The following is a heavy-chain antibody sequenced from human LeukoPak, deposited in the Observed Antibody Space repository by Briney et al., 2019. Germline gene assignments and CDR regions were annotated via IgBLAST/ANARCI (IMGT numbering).Heavy chain of an antibody. CDR1: GGSVSSYY. V-gene: IGHV4-59*08. CDR2: IHNSGRT. J-gene: IGHJ4*02. D-gene: IGHD5-18*01. CDR3: ARHIRGYSYGPFDY. Sequence: SETLSLTCSVSGGSVSSYYWSWIRQSPGKGLEWIGYIHNSGRTNYNPSLKSRVTISVDTSKNQFSLKLTSVTAADTAVYYCARHIRGYSYGPFDYWGQGSLVTVSS.